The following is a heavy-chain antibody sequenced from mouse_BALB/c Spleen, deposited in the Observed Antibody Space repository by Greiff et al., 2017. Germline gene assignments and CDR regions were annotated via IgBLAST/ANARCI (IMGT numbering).Heavy chain of an antibody. CDR3: ARRADY. V-gene: IGHV14-3*02. J-gene: IGHJ4*01. D-gene: IGHD3-1*01. CDR1: GFNIKDTY. CDR2: IDPANGNT. Sequence: VQLQQSGAELVKPGASVKLSCTASGFNIKDTYMHWVKQRPEQGLEWIGRIDPANGNTKYDPKFQGKATIPADTASNTAYLQLSSLTSEDTAVYYCARRADYWGQGTSVTVAS.